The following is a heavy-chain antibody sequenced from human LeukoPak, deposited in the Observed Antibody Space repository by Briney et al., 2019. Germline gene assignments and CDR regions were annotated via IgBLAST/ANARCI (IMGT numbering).Heavy chain of an antibody. CDR3: ARGLGYCSSTSCYTYYMDV. D-gene: IGHD2-2*02. CDR2: ISHSGST. Sequence: SETLSLTCAVYGGSFSGYYWSWIRQPPGKGLEWIGEISHSGSTNYNPSLKSRVTISVDTSKNQFSLKLSSVTAADTAVYYCARGLGYCSSTSCYTYYMDVWGKGTTVTVSS. J-gene: IGHJ6*03. V-gene: IGHV4-34*01. CDR1: GGSFSGYY.